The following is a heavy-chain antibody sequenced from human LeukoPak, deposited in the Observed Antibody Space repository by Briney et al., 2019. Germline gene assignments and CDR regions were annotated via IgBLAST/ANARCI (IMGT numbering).Heavy chain of an antibody. J-gene: IGHJ4*02. CDR2: ISSNGGST. Sequence: PGGSLRLSCAASGFSFSSYAMHWVRQAPGKGLEYVSAISSNGGSTYYANSVKDRFTISRDDSKNALYLQMGSLRAEDMAVYYSARARGSFRPYYFDYWGQGTLVTVSS. V-gene: IGHV3-64*01. CDR3: ARARGSFRPYYFDY. D-gene: IGHD1-26*01. CDR1: GFSFSSYA.